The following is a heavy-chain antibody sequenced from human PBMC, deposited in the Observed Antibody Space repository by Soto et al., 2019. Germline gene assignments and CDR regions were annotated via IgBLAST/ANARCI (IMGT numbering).Heavy chain of an antibody. J-gene: IGHJ6*02. CDR2: IYYSGST. CDR3: ARGGNGYSSGWYNYYGMDV. D-gene: IGHD6-19*01. V-gene: IGHV4-59*01. Sequence: SETLSLTCTVSGGSISSYYWSWIRQPPGKGLEWIGYIYYSGSTNYNPSLKSRVTISVDTSKNQFSLKLSSVTAADTAVYYCARGGNGYSSGWYNYYGMDVWGQGTTIT. CDR1: GGSISSYY.